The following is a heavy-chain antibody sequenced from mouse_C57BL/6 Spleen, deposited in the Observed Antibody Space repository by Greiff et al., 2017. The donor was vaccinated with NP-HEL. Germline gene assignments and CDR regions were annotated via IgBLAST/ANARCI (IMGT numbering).Heavy chain of an antibody. D-gene: IGHD1-1*01. J-gene: IGHJ2*01. V-gene: IGHV1-50*01. CDR1: GYTFTSYW. CDR3: ARSYYYGSRNYFDY. CDR2: IDPSDSYT. Sequence: QVQLQQPGAELVKPGASVKLSCKASGYTFTSYWMQWVKQRPGQGLEWIGEIDPSDSYTNSNQKFKGKATLTVDTSSSTAYMQLSSLTSEDSAVYYCARSYYYGSRNYFDYWGQGTTLTVSS.